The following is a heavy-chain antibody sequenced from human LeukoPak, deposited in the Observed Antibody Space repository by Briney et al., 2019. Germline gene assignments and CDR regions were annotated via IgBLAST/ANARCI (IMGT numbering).Heavy chain of an antibody. V-gene: IGHV4-31*03. CDR1: GGSISSGGYY. J-gene: IGHJ5*02. Sequence: SQTLSLTCTVSGGSISSGGYYRSWIRQHPGKGLEWIGYIYYSGSTYYNPSLKSRVTISVDTSKNQFSLKLSSVTAADTAVYYCARSGGGYVVVVPAAPGHWFDPWGQGTLVTVSS. CDR2: IYYSGST. D-gene: IGHD2-2*01. CDR3: ARSGGGYVVVVPAAPGHWFDP.